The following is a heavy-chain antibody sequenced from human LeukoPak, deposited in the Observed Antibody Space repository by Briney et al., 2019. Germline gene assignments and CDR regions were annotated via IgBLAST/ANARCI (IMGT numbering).Heavy chain of an antibody. CDR3: ARVEWFGELSPFDI. V-gene: IGHV4-59*08. Sequence: PSETLSLTCTVSGGSIRSYFWSWIRQPPGKGLEWIGYVYYSGSTSYNPSPKSRVTISVDTSKKQFSLKLSSVTAADTAVYYCARVEWFGELSPFDIWGQGTMVTVSS. D-gene: IGHD3-10*01. CDR2: VYYSGST. CDR1: GGSIRSYF. J-gene: IGHJ3*02.